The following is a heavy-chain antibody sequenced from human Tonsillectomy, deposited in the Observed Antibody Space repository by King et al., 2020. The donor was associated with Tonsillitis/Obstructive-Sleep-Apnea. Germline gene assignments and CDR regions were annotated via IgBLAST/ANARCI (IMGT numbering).Heavy chain of an antibody. Sequence: QLVQSGAEVKTPGASVKVSCKASGYTFTRYYIHWVRQPRGQGLEWMGIINPHGGSPTYAQNIQERATMTRPTAASTVYLEMSSLRSEDAAVYYCARDDVVGRYIDSWGQGTLVTVSS. D-gene: IGHD1-14*01. V-gene: IGHV1-46*01. CDR1: GYTFTRYY. J-gene: IGHJ4*02. CDR3: ARDDVVGRYIDS. CDR2: INPHGGSP.